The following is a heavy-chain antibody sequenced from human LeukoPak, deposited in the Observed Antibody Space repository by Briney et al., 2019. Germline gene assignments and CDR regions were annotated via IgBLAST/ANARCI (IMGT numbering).Heavy chain of an antibody. V-gene: IGHV3-30-3*01. J-gene: IGHJ4*02. Sequence: GGSLRLSCAASGFTFSSYAMHWVRQAPGKGLEWVAVISYDGSNKYYADSVKGRFTISRDNSKNTLYLQMNSLRAEDTAVYHCARDCCPDFWSGYFDYWGQGTLVTVSS. CDR2: ISYDGSNK. CDR3: ARDCCPDFWSGYFDY. D-gene: IGHD3-3*01. CDR1: GFTFSSYA.